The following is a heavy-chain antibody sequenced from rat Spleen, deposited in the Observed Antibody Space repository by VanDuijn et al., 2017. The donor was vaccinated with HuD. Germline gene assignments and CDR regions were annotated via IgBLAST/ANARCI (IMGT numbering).Heavy chain of an antibody. J-gene: IGHJ1*01. CDR2: ISATGYST. CDR1: GFTFSSSP. V-gene: IGHV5-46*01. D-gene: IGHD3-4*01. CDR3: TREETLYWYFDF. Sequence: EVQLVESGGGQVQPGRSLKLSCAASGFTFSSSPMAWVRQAPTKGLEWVATISATGYSTYYRDSVKGRFTISRDSAKSALYLQMNSLRSEDTATYYCTREETLYWYFDFWGPGTMVTVSS.